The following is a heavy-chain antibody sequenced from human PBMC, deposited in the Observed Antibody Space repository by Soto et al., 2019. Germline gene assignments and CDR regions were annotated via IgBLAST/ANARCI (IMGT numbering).Heavy chain of an antibody. CDR2: IFYSGST. J-gene: IGHJ6*02. CDR1: GGSISSSSYY. Sequence: PSETLSLTCTVSGGSISSSSYYWGWIRQPPGKGLEWIGSIFYSGSTYYNPSLKSRVTISVDTSKNQFSLKLSSVTAADTAVYYCACIFSVCYIYGFYHCGIDFWGRGTTVTGS. V-gene: IGHV4-39*01. D-gene: IGHD5-18*01. CDR3: ACIFSVCYIYGFYHCGIDF.